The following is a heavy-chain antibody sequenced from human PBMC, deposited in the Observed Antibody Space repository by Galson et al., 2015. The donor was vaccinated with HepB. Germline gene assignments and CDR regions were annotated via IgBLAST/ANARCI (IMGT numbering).Heavy chain of an antibody. V-gene: IGHV6-1*01. CDR3: ARDIYCSSTSCSKYSSSSPFDY. J-gene: IGHJ4*02. CDR1: GDSVSSNSAA. Sequence: CAISGDSVSSNSAAWNWIRQSPWRGLEWLGRTYYRSKWYNDYAVSVKSRITINPDTSKNQFSLQLNSVTPEDTAVYYCARDIYCSSTSCSKYSSSSPFDYWGQGTLVTVSS. D-gene: IGHD2-2*01. CDR2: TYYRSKWYN.